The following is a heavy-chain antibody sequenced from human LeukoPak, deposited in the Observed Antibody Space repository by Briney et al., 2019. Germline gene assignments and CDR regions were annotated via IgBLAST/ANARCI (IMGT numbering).Heavy chain of an antibody. CDR2: IIPIFGTA. V-gene: IGHV1-69*05. CDR1: GGTFSSYA. J-gene: IGHJ4*02. D-gene: IGHD2-15*01. Sequence: ASVKVSCKASGGTFSSYAISWVRQAPGQGLEWMGRIIPIFGTANYAQKLQGRVTITTDESTSTAYMELSSLRSEDTAVYYCARDQCSGGSCYSYYFDYWGQGTLVTVSS. CDR3: ARDQCSGGSCYSYYFDY.